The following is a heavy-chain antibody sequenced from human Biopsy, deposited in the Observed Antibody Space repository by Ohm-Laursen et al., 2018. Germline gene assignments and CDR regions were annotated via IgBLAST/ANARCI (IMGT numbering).Heavy chain of an antibody. CDR1: GYTFTSYD. J-gene: IGHJ5*02. Sequence: ASVKVSCKGSGYTFTSYDITWVRQAPGQGPEWIGWLNPVSGNSNFGQKFRGRVTVTSDTSISTAYMELSGLTSDDTATYYCGRAVRNQLLTDPWGQGTLVTVTS. CDR3: GRAVRNQLLTDP. D-gene: IGHD1-7*01. V-gene: IGHV1-8*01. CDR2: LNPVSGNS.